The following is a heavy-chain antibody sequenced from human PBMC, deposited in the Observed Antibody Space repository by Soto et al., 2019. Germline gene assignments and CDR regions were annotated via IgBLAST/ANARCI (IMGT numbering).Heavy chain of an antibody. V-gene: IGHV3-30-3*01. CDR1: GSTFSSYA. D-gene: IGHD6-6*01. Sequence: GGSLRLSCAASGSTFSSYAMHWVRQAPGKGLEWVAVISYGGSNKYYADSVKGRFTISRDNSKNTLYLQMNSLRAEDTAVYYCARDGSSSTRTYGMDVWGQGTTVTVSS. CDR3: ARDGSSSTRTYGMDV. J-gene: IGHJ6*02. CDR2: ISYGGSNK.